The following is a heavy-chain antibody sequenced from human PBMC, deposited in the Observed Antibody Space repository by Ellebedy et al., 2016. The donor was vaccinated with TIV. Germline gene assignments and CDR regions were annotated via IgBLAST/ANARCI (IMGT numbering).Heavy chain of an antibody. V-gene: IGHV3-23*01. CDR1: GFIFTTYA. CDR2: ISGSGYNT. CDR3: AKGGIGETGALDY. J-gene: IGHJ4*02. Sequence: PGGSLRLSCAASGFIFTTYAMTWVRQVPGKGPEWVSSISGSGYNTFYVDSVKGRFTISGDSFNNALYLQMNSLGAEDTAVYFCAKGGIGETGALDYWGQGTLVTVSS. D-gene: IGHD3-3*01.